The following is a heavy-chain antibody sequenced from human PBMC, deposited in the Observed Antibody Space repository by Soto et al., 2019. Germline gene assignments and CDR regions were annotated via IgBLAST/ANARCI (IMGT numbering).Heavy chain of an antibody. D-gene: IGHD3-10*01. CDR3: ARGSKGTYGMDV. CDR1: GYTFRSYD. J-gene: IGHJ6*02. CDR2: IGSAGDS. Sequence: GGSLRLSCAASGYTFRSYDMHWVRQVTGKGLEWVSVIGSAGDSNYAPSVKGRFTISRENAKNSLCLQMNSLRAGDTAVYYCARGSKGTYGMDVWGQGTTVTVSS. V-gene: IGHV3-13*01.